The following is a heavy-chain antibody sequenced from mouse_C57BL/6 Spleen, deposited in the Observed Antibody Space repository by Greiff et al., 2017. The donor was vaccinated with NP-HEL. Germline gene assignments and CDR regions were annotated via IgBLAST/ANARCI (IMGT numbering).Heavy chain of an antibody. D-gene: IGHD2-3*01. V-gene: IGHV1-26*01. CDR2: INPNNGGT. CDR3: AKYDGGWYFDV. J-gene: IGHJ1*03. CDR1: GYTFTDYY. Sequence: EVQLQQSGPELVKPGASVKISCKASGYTFTDYYMNWVKQSHGKSLEWIGDINPNNGGTSYNQKFKGKATLTVDKSSSTAYMELRSLTAEDSAVYYCAKYDGGWYFDVWGTGTTVTVSS.